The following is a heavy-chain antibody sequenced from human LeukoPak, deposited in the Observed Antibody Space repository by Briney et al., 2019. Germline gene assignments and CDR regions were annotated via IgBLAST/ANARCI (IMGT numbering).Heavy chain of an antibody. CDR1: GGTFSSYG. D-gene: IGHD4-23*01. Sequence: ASVKVSCKASGGTFSSYGISWVRQAPGQGLEWLGWISAYNGNTNYAQKLQGRVTMTTDTSTSTAYMELRSLRSDDTAVYYCARVNDYGGYFDYWGQGTLVTVSS. CDR2: ISAYNGNT. V-gene: IGHV1-18*01. J-gene: IGHJ4*02. CDR3: ARVNDYGGYFDY.